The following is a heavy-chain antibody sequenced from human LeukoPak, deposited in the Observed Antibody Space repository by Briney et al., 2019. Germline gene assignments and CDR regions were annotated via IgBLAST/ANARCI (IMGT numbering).Heavy chain of an antibody. D-gene: IGHD6-19*01. V-gene: IGHV1-69*06. CDR2: IIPIFGTS. J-gene: IGHJ4*02. Sequence: ASVKVSCKASGGTFSSDTISWVRQAPGQGLEWMGGIIPIFGTSNYAQKFQGRVTITADTATSTAYMELGSLRSDDTAVYSCARGSRSGWYYFDYWGQGTLVTVSS. CDR3: ARGSRSGWYYFDY. CDR1: GGTFSSDT.